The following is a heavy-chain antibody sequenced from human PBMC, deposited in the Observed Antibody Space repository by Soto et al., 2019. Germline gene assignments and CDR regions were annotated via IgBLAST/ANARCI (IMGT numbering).Heavy chain of an antibody. V-gene: IGHV3-33*01. Sequence: GGSLRLSCAASGFTFSSYGMHWVRQAPGKGLEWVAVIWYDGSNKYYADSVKGRFTISRDNSKNTLYLQMNSLRAEDTAVYYCARDGIVVVPAAIRVGYYYYYMDVWGKGTTVTVSS. CDR3: ARDGIVVVPAAIRVGYYYYYMDV. J-gene: IGHJ6*03. CDR1: GFTFSSYG. CDR2: IWYDGSNK. D-gene: IGHD2-2*01.